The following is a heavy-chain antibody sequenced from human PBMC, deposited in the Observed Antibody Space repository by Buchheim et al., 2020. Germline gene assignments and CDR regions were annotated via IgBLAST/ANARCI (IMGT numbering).Heavy chain of an antibody. J-gene: IGHJ6*03. CDR1: GFTFSSYE. CDR2: ISSSGNTI. V-gene: IGHV3-48*03. CDR3: ARRVRYYYMDV. Sequence: EVQLVESGGGLVQPGGSLRLSCAASGFTFSSYEMIWVRQAPGKGLEWVSYISSSGNTINYADSVKGRFTISHDNARNSLYLQMNNLRAEDTAVYHCARRVRYYYMDVWGKGTT. D-gene: IGHD1-1*01.